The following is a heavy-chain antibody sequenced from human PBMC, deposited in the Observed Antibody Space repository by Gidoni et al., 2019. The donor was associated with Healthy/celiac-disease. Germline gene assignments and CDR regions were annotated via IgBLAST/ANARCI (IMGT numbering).Heavy chain of an antibody. CDR3: AKQYDFWSGSPDY. V-gene: IGHV3-30*18. CDR1: GFTFSSYG. D-gene: IGHD3-3*01. CDR2: ISYDGSNK. Sequence: QVQLVESGGGVVQPGRSLRLSCAASGFTFSSYGMHWVRQAPGKGLEWVAVISYDGSNKYYADSVKGRFTISRDNSKNTLYLQMNSLRAEDTAVYYCAKQYDFWSGSPDYWGQGTLVTVSS. J-gene: IGHJ4*02.